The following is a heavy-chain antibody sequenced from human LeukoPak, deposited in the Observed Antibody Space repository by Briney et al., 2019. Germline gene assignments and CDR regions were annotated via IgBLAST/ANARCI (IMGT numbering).Heavy chain of an antibody. V-gene: IGHV3-30-3*01. CDR1: GFTFSSYA. J-gene: IGHJ4*02. CDR3: AKVATDTIDFDY. CDR2: ISYDGSNK. Sequence: GGSLRLSCAASGFTFSSYAMHWVRQAPGKGLEWVAVISYDGSNKYYADSVKGRFTISRDNSKNTLYLQMNSLRAEDTAVYYCAKVATDTIDFDYWGQGTLVTVSS. D-gene: IGHD5-12*01.